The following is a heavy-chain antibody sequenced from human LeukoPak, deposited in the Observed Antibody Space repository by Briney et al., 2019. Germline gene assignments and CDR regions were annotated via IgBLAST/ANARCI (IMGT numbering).Heavy chain of an antibody. J-gene: IGHJ3*01. CDR3: ARSNPNRNALDL. CDR1: GFNLNSYL. Sequence: GSLRLSCAASGFNLNSYLMSWVRQAPGRGLEWVANINKDGGEENYLDSVKGRFTVSRDNAKNSLYLQMNSLRGEDTAVYYCARSNPNRNALDLWGQGTMVTISS. D-gene: IGHD1-14*01. V-gene: IGHV3-7*01. CDR2: INKDGGEE.